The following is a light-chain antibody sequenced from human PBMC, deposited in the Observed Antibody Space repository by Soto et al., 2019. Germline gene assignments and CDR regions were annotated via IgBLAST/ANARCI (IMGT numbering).Light chain of an antibody. J-gene: IGLJ2*01. CDR2: EVS. CDR1: SSDVGGYNY. Sequence: QSALTQPPSASGSPGQSVTISCTGTSSDVGGYNYVSWYQQHPGKAPKVMIYEVSKRPSGVPDRFSGSKSGNTASLTVSGLQAEDAADYYCSSYAGSNLVFGGGTKLTVL. V-gene: IGLV2-8*01. CDR3: SSYAGSNLV.